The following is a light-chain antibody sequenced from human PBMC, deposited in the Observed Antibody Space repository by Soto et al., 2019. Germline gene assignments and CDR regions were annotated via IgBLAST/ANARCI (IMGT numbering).Light chain of an antibody. CDR1: QSVASSY. CDR3: HHFGSLPAT. J-gene: IGKJ1*01. Sequence: EVVLTQSPGTLSLSPGERVTLSCRASQSVASSYLAWYQQKPGRAPRLLFDSASSRATGIPDRFSGSGSGTDFTLTISILEPEDFAVYYCHHFGSLPATFGQGTNVE. V-gene: IGKV3-20*01. CDR2: SAS.